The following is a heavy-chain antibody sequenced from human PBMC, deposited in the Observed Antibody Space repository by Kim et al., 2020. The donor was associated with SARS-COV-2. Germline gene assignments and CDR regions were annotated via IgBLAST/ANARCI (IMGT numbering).Heavy chain of an antibody. CDR3: ARASYRMIVVVIHAFDI. V-gene: IGHV4-34*01. D-gene: IGHD3-22*01. CDR1: GGSFSGYY. CDR2: INHSGST. J-gene: IGHJ3*02. Sequence: SETLSLTCAVYGGSFSGYYWSWIRQPPGKGLEWIGEINHSGSTNYNPSLKSRVTISVDTSKNQFSLKLSSVTAADTAVYYCARASYRMIVVVIHAFDIWGQGTMVTVSS.